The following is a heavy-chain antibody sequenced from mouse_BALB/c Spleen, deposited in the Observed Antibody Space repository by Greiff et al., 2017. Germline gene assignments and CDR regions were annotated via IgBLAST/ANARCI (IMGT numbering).Heavy chain of an antibody. J-gene: IGHJ2*01. CDR1: GFTFSSYT. CDR3: ARLLRLYDFDY. D-gene: IGHD1-2*01. V-gene: IGHV5-9*03. Sequence: EVMLVESGGGLVKPGGSLKLSCAASGFTFSSYTMSWVRQTPEKRLEWVATISSGGGSTYYPDSVKGRFTISRDNAKNNLYLHMSSLRSEDTAVYYCARLLRLYDFDYWGQGTTLTVSS. CDR2: ISSGGGST.